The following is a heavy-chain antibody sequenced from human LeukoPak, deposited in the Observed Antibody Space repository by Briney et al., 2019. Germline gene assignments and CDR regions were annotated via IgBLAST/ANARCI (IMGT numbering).Heavy chain of an antibody. CDR2: INPNSGGT. V-gene: IGHV1-2*02. CDR3: ARFWSGYYFWFDP. CDR1: GYTFTGYY. J-gene: IGHJ5*02. D-gene: IGHD3-3*01. Sequence: ASVKVSCKASGYTFTGYYMHWVRQAPGQGLEWMGWINPNSGGTNYAQKFQGRVTMTRDTPISTAYMELSRLRSDDTAVYYCARFWSGYYFWFDPWGQGTLVTVSS.